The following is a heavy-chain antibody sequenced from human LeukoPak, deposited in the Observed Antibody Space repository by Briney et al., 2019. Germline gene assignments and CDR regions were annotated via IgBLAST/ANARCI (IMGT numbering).Heavy chain of an antibody. V-gene: IGHV4-61*05. J-gene: IGHJ3*02. Sequence: PSETLSLTCTVSGASISSSSYYWSWIRQPPGKGLEWIGYIYYSGSTNYNPSLKSRVTISVDTSKNQFSLKLSSVTAADTAVYYCARGDNYYDAFDIWGQGTMVTVSS. CDR2: IYYSGST. D-gene: IGHD5-24*01. CDR1: GASISSSSYY. CDR3: ARGDNYYDAFDI.